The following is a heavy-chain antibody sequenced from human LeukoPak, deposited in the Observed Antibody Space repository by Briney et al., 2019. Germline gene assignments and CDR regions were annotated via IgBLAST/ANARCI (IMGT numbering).Heavy chain of an antibody. J-gene: IGHJ5*02. CDR3: ARIRYCSSTSCQDEDNWFDP. CDR1: GGTFSSYA. D-gene: IGHD2-2*01. Sequence: GASVKVSCKASGGTFSSYAISWVRQAPGQGLEWMGGIIPILGTANYAQKFQGRVTITADESTSTAYMELSSLRSEDTAVYYCARIRYCSSTSCQDEDNWFDPWGQGTLVTVSS. V-gene: IGHV1-69*13. CDR2: IIPILGTA.